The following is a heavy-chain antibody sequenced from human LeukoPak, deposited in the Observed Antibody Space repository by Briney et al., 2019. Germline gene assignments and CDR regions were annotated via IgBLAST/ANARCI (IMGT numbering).Heavy chain of an antibody. V-gene: IGHV3-7*05. CDR1: GFTFSRYW. CDR2: IKQDGSEK. D-gene: IGHD3-10*01. Sequence: GGSLRLSCAASGFTFSRYWMTWVRQAPGKGLEWVANIKQDGSEKYYVDSVKGRFTISRDNAKNSLYLQMNSLRADDTAVYYCARGGIRGVLMEYWGQGTLVTVSS. J-gene: IGHJ4*02. CDR3: ARGGIRGVLMEY.